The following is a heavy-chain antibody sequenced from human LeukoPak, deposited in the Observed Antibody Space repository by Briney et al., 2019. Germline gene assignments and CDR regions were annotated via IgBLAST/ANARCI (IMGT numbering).Heavy chain of an antibody. J-gene: IGHJ5*02. CDR2: IYIDGSA. D-gene: IGHD3-10*01. Sequence: PGGSLRLSCTSSGFTVGLNYMSWVRQAPGKGLEWISVIYIDGSAYYADSVGGRFSISRDLSKNAVYLQMNSLRDEDTAIYYCVRGPNSGSPFGPWGQGTLVTVSS. CDR1: GFTVGLNY. V-gene: IGHV3-66*01. CDR3: VRGPNSGSPFGP.